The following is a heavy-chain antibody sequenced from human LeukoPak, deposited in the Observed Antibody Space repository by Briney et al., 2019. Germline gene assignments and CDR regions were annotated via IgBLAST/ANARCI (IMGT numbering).Heavy chain of an antibody. CDR2: INHSGST. CDR1: GGSFSGYY. D-gene: IGHD5-18*01. Sequence: SETLSLTCAVYGGSFSGYYWSWIRQPPGKGLEWIGEINHSGSTNYNPSLKSRVTISVDTSKNQFSLKLSSVTAADTAVYYCARGRIQLWPRVHYFDYWGRGTLVTVSS. J-gene: IGHJ4*02. V-gene: IGHV4-34*01. CDR3: ARGRIQLWPRVHYFDY.